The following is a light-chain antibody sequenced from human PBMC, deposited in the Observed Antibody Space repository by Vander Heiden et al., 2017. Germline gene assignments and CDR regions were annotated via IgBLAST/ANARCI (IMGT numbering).Light chain of an antibody. J-gene: IGLJ2*01. Sequence: QSVLTQPPSVSGAPGPRVTIACTGSSSNIGAGYDVHWYQQLPGTAPKLLIYGNSNRPSGVPDRFSGSKSGTSASLAITGLQAEDEADYYCQSYDSSLSVLVFGGGTKLTVL. CDR3: QSYDSSLSVLV. V-gene: IGLV1-40*01. CDR1: SSNIGAGYD. CDR2: GNS.